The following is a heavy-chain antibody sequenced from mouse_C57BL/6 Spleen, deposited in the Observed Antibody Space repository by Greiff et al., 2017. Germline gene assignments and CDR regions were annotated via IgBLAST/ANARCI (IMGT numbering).Heavy chain of an antibody. CDR3: ERSRDYDGAEFAY. CDR2: IDPSDSYT. D-gene: IGHD2-4*01. J-gene: IGHJ3*01. V-gene: IGHV1-69*01. Sequence: VQLQQSGAELVMPGASVKLSCTASGYTFTSYWMHWVKQRPGQGLEWIGEIDPSDSYTNYNQKFKGKSTFTVDKSSTTANMHLSSLTSEGSAVYYCERSRDYDGAEFAYWGQGTLVTVSA. CDR1: GYTFTSYW.